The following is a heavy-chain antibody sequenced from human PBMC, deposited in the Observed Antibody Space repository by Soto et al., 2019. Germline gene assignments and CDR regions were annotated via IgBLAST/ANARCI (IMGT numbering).Heavy chain of an antibody. CDR1: GFTFSSYS. CDR2: ISSSSSTI. Sequence: GGSLRLSCAASGFTFSSYSMNWVRQAPGKGLEWVSYISSSSSTIYYADSVKGRFTISRDNAKNSLYLQMNSLRDEDTAVYYCASGGLESSGWHREYYYYGMDVWGQGTTVTVSS. D-gene: IGHD6-19*01. J-gene: IGHJ6*02. CDR3: ASGGLESSGWHREYYYYGMDV. V-gene: IGHV3-48*02.